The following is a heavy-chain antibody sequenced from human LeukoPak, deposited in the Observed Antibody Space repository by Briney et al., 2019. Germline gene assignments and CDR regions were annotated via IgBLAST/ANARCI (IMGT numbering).Heavy chain of an antibody. CDR3: AREGITMVRGVYYFDY. Sequence: PGGSLRLSCAASGFTFSSYGMHWVRQAPVKGLEWVAFIRDDGSNKNYADSVKGRFTISRDNSKNTLYLQMNSLRAEDTAVYYCAREGITMVRGVYYFDYWGQGTLVTVSS. CDR2: IRDDGSNK. D-gene: IGHD3-10*01. CDR1: GFTFSSYG. J-gene: IGHJ4*02. V-gene: IGHV3-30*02.